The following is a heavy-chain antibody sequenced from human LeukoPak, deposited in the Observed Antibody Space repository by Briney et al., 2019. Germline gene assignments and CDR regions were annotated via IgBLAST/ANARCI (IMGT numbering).Heavy chain of an antibody. CDR2: VSTDESTT. D-gene: IGHD1-26*01. CDR3: ARSQYSGTSVDY. CDR1: GFTFSTYW. V-gene: IGHV3-74*01. J-gene: IGHJ4*02. Sequence: GGSLRLSCTASGFTFSTYWMHWVRQAPGKGLVWVSRVSTDESTTTYADSVKGRFTISRDNAKNTLYLQMNSLRPEDTAVYYCARSQYSGTSVDYWGQGTLFTVSS.